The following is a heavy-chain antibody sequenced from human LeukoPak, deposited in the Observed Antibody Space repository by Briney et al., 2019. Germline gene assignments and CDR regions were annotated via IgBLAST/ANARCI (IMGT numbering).Heavy chain of an antibody. D-gene: IGHD3-10*01. Sequence: GGSLRLSCVASEFIFSDYWMSWLRQAPGKGLEWVANIKQGGREEKYVSSVKGRFAISRDDAKSTLYLQMDSLSGDDTAVYYCARDNGGWFDTWGRGTLVTVSS. CDR2: IKQGGREE. CDR1: EFIFSDYW. V-gene: IGHV3-7*03. CDR3: ARDNGGWFDT. J-gene: IGHJ5*02.